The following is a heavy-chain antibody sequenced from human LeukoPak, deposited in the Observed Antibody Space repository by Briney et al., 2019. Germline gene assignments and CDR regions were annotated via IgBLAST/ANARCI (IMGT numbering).Heavy chain of an antibody. CDR2: IRYDGSNK. CDR3: ARVAGHDIRGLITYYFDD. Sequence: PGGSLRLSCAASGFTFRSYGVQWVRQAPGKGLECVAIIRYDGSNKYYSDSVKGRFTISRDNSKNTLYLQMNSLRAEDTAVYYCARVAGHDIRGLITYYFDDWGQGTLVTVSS. CDR1: GFTFRSYG. J-gene: IGHJ4*02. V-gene: IGHV3-30*02. D-gene: IGHD3-10*01.